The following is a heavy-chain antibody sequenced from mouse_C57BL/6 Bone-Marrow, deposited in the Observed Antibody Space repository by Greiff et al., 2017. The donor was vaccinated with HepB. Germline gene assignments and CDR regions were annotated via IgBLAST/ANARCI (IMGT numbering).Heavy chain of an antibody. CDR3: ARDALTGTPFDY. CDR2: SRNKANDYTT. D-gene: IGHD4-1*01. Sequence: EVQVVESGGGLVQSGRSLRLSCATSGFTFSDFYIEWVRQAPGKGLEWIAASRNKANDYTTEYSASVKGRFIVSRDTSQSILYLQMNALRAEDTAIYYCARDALTGTPFDYWGQGTTLTVSS. V-gene: IGHV7-1*01. J-gene: IGHJ2*01. CDR1: GFTFSDFY.